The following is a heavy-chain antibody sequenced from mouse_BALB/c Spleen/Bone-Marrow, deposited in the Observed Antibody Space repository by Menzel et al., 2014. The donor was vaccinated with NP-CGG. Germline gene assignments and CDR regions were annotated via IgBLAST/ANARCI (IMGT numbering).Heavy chain of an antibody. Sequence: VQLQQSGSVLVRPGASVKLSCKASGYTFTSSWMHWAKQRPGQGLEWIGEIHPNSGNTNYNEKFKGKATLTVDTSPSTAYVDLSSLTSEDSAVYYCARGGFDYWGQGTTLTVPS. CDR2: IHPNSGNT. V-gene: IGHV1S130*01. CDR1: GYTFTSSW. J-gene: IGHJ2*01. CDR3: ARGGFDY.